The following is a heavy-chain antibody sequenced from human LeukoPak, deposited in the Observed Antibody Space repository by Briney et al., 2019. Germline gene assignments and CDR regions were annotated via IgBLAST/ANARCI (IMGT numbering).Heavy chain of an antibody. CDR3: ARDREGQWLVNGFDY. Sequence: GGSLRLSCAASGFTFNEYDMHWVRQTTGKGLEWVSTITTTGGTYYSGSVKSRFTISRENAKNSLYLQMNSLRAGDTAVYYCARDREGQWLVNGFDYWGQGTLVTVSS. CDR2: ITTTGGT. CDR1: GFTFNEYD. V-gene: IGHV3-13*01. D-gene: IGHD6-19*01. J-gene: IGHJ4*02.